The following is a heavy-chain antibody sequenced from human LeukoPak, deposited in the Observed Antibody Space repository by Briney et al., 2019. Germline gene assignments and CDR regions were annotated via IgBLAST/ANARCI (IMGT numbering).Heavy chain of an antibody. Sequence: SETLSLTCAVYGGSFNDYYWSWIRQSPGTGLEWIGEIHHSGSTNYNPSLKSRVTISVDTSKNQFSLKLSSVTAADTAVYYCARDRSYGGNFFDYWGQGTLVTVSS. CDR2: IHHSGST. D-gene: IGHD4-23*01. CDR3: ARDRSYGGNFFDY. J-gene: IGHJ4*02. CDR1: GGSFNDYY. V-gene: IGHV4-34*01.